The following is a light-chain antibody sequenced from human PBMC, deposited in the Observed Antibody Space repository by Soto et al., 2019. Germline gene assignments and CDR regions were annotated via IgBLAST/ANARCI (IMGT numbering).Light chain of an antibody. CDR1: QSLLHSSGRYY. Sequence: DIVMTQSPLSLPVTPGEPASISCRTSQSLLHSSGRYYLDWYLQKPGQSPQLLIYVGSHRASWVPDMFSGSGSGTDFSLTISRVEAEDVGIYYCIHALHTPFAFGGGTRVEIK. CDR3: IHALHTPFA. CDR2: VGS. J-gene: IGKJ4*01. V-gene: IGKV2-28*01.